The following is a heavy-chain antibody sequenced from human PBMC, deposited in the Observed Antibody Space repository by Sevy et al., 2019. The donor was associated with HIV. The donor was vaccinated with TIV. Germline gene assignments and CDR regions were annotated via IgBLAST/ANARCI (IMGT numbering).Heavy chain of an antibody. CDR2: ISAYKGNT. CDR1: GYTFTSYG. D-gene: IGHD3-16*01. V-gene: IGHV1-18*01. CDR3: ARDRDYDYIWGTFPYRDY. Sequence: ASVKVSCKASGYTFTSYGISWVRQAPGQGLEWMGWISAYKGNTNYAQKFQGRVTMTTDTSTFTAYMELRSLRCDDTAVYYCARDRDYDYIWGTFPYRDYWGQGTLVTVSS. J-gene: IGHJ4*02.